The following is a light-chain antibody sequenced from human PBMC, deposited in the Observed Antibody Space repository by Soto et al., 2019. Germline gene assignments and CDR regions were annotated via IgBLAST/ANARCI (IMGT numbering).Light chain of an antibody. Sequence: EIVMTQSPATLSVSPGERATLSCRASQSVSSNLAWYQQKPGQAPRVLIYAASTRATGIPDRFSGSGSGTEFTLTISSLHSEDFGVYYCQQYNSWPLTFGGGTKVDIK. CDR2: AAS. J-gene: IGKJ4*01. CDR3: QQYNSWPLT. V-gene: IGKV3-15*01. CDR1: QSVSSN.